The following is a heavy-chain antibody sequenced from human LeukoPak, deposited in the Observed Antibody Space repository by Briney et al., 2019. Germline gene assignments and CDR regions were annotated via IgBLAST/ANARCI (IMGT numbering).Heavy chain of an antibody. J-gene: IGHJ4*02. D-gene: IGHD3-16*02. CDR3: ARTKYYDYVWGSYRSPYYFDY. Sequence: SVKVSCKASGGTFSSYAISWVRQAPGQGLEWMGRIIPILGIANYAQKFQGRVTITADKSTSTAYMELSSLRSEDTAVYYCARTKYYDYVWGSYRSPYYFDYWGQGTLVTVSS. V-gene: IGHV1-69*04. CDR2: IIPILGIA. CDR1: GGTFSSYA.